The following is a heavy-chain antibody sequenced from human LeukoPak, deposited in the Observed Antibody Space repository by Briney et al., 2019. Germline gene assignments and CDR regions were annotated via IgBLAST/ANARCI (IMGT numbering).Heavy chain of an antibody. CDR2: IYYSGST. Sequence: SETLSLTCTVSGGSISSYYWSWIRQPPGKGLEWIGYIYYSGSTNYNPSLKSRVTISVDTSRNQFSLKLSSVTAADTAVYYCARHELNFDYEGPIGGAFDIWGQGTMVTVSS. J-gene: IGHJ3*02. CDR1: GGSISSYY. V-gene: IGHV4-59*08. CDR3: ARHELNFDYEGPIGGAFDI. D-gene: IGHD3-9*01.